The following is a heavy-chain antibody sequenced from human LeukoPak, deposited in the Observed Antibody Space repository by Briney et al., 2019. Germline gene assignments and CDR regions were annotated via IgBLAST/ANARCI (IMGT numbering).Heavy chain of an antibody. CDR2: ISAYNGNT. D-gene: IGHD2-2*01. Sequence: RASVKVSCKASGYTFTSYGISWVRQAPGQGLEWMGWISAYNGNTNYAQKLQGRVTMTTDTSTSTAYMELRSLRSDDTAVYYCARDRCSSTSCYLDYWGQGTLVTVS. J-gene: IGHJ4*02. CDR3: ARDRCSSTSCYLDY. V-gene: IGHV1-18*04. CDR1: GYTFTSYG.